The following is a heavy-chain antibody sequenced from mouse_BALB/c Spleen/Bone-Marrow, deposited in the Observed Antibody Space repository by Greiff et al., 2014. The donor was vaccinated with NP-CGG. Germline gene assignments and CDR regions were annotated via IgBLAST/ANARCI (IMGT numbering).Heavy chain of an antibody. Sequence: EVQVVESGAELVKPGASVKLSCTASGFNIKDTYMHWVKQRPEQGLEWIGRIDPANGNTKYDPKSQGKATITADTSSNTAYLQLSSLTSGDTAVYYCARYYYGSSYFDYWGQGTTLTVSS. CDR3: ARYYYGSSYFDY. J-gene: IGHJ2*01. CDR1: GFNIKDTY. CDR2: IDPANGNT. D-gene: IGHD1-1*01. V-gene: IGHV14-3*02.